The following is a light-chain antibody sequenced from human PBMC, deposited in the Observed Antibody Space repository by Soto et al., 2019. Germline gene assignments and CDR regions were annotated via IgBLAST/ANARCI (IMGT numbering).Light chain of an antibody. CDR2: DAS. Sequence: DIQMTQSPSSLSASEGDRVTITCPASQDISNYLNWYQQKLGKAPKLLIYDASNLETGVPSRFSGSGSGTDFTFTISSLQPEDIATYYCQQYSHLITFGQGTRLEI. V-gene: IGKV1-33*01. CDR3: QQYSHLIT. CDR1: QDISNY. J-gene: IGKJ5*01.